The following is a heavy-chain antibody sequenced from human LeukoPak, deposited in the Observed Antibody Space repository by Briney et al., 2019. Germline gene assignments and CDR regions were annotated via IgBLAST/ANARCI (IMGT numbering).Heavy chain of an antibody. CDR1: GFTFSSYS. D-gene: IGHD3-10*01. J-gene: IGHJ6*02. V-gene: IGHV3-21*01. CDR2: ISSSSSYI. Sequence: GGSLRLSCAASGFTFSSYSMNWVRQAPGKGLEWVSSISSSSSYIYYADSVKGRFTISRDNSKNTLYLQMNSLRAEDTAVYYCAKGPHYYGSGRYTYYYYGMDVWGQGTTVTVSS. CDR3: AKGPHYYGSGRYTYYYYGMDV.